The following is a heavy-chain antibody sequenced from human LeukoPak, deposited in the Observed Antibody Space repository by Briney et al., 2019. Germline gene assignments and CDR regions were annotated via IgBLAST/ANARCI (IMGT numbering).Heavy chain of an antibody. V-gene: IGHV4-4*02. CDR3: ASVRITMVRGIDY. CDR2: IYYSGTT. Sequence: KPSGTLSLTCAVSGGSISSSNWWTWVRQPPGKGLEWIGEIYYSGTTKYNPSLKSRVTISVDKSNNQFSLKVTSVTAADTAVYYCASVRITMVRGIDYWGQGTLVTVSS. CDR1: GGSISSSNW. J-gene: IGHJ4*02. D-gene: IGHD3-10*01.